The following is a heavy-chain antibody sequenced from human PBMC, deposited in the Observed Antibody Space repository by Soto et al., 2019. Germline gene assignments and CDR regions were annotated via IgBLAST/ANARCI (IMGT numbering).Heavy chain of an antibody. CDR3: ARLYYYDSSGPETHGMDV. D-gene: IGHD3-22*01. V-gene: IGHV1-69*13. Sequence: SVKVSCKASGGTFSSYAISWVRQAPGQGLEWMGGIIPIFGTANYAQKFQGRVTITADESTSTAYMELSSLRSEDTAVYYCARLYYYDSSGPETHGMDVWGQGTTVTISS. J-gene: IGHJ6*02. CDR2: IIPIFGTA. CDR1: GGTFSSYA.